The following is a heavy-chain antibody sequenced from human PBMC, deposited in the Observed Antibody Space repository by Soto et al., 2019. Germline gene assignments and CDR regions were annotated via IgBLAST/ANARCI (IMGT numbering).Heavy chain of an antibody. Sequence: EVQLIESGGGRVQPGKSLRLSCSVAGFTFDDYAMHWVRHVPGRGLEWVSGITWNSGRFAYAHSVQGRFSSSRDNAKNSLYLQMTNLRLEDTALYYCVKDRAQSAVLRAYGFWGPGTLVTVSS. CDR3: VKDRAQSAVLRAYGF. V-gene: IGHV3-9*01. CDR2: ITWNSGRF. D-gene: IGHD3-3*01. J-gene: IGHJ4*02. CDR1: GFTFDDYA.